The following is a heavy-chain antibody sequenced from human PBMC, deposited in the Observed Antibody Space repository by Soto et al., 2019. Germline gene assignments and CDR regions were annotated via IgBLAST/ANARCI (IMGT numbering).Heavy chain of an antibody. V-gene: IGHV3-23*01. CDR1: GFTFSNYA. J-gene: IGHJ4*02. D-gene: IGHD2-15*01. CDR2: ISGSGGST. CDR3: ARDRRWLDY. Sequence: GGSLRLSCAASGFTFSNYAMSWVRQAPGKGLEWVSVISGSGGSTYYADSVKGRFTISVDTSKNQFSLKLSSVTAADTAVYYCARDRRWLDYWGQGTLVTVSS.